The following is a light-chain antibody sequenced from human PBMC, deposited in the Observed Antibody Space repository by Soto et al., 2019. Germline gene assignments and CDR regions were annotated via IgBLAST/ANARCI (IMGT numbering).Light chain of an antibody. CDR1: SSDVGGYNY. CDR3: SSYTSSSTYV. J-gene: IGLJ1*01. CDR2: EVS. V-gene: IGLV2-14*01. Sequence: QSVLTQPASVSGSPGQSITISCTGTSSDVGGYNYVSWYQQHPGKAPKLMISEVSNWPSGVSNRFSGSKSGNTASLTISGLQAEDEADYYCSSYTSSSTYVFGTGTKVTVL.